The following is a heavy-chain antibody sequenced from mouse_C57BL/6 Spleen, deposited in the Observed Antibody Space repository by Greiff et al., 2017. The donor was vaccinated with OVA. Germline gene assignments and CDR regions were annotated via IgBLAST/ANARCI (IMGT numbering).Heavy chain of an antibody. CDR1: GFNIKNYY. CDR2: IDPANGNT. D-gene: IGHD2-3*01. Sequence: EVKLVESVAELVRPGASVKLSCTASGFNIKNYYMHWVKQRPEQGLEWIGRIDPANGNTKYAPKFQGKATITADTSSNTAYLQLSSLTSEDTAIYYCARESGDGYYGAMDYWGQGTSVTVSS. J-gene: IGHJ4*01. CDR3: ARESGDGYYGAMDY. V-gene: IGHV14-3*01.